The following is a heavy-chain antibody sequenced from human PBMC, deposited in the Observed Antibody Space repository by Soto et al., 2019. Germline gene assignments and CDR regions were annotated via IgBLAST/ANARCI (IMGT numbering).Heavy chain of an antibody. CDR1: GGSISSSY. CDR2: IYYSGNT. D-gene: IGHD3-16*01. J-gene: IGHJ4*02. V-gene: IGHV4-59*01. CDR3: ARFTGTAPAYPFYY. Sequence: SETLSLTCTVSGGSISSSYWSWIRQPPGKGLEWIGYIYYSGNTNYNPSLKSRVTISVDRSKNQFSLNLSSVTAADTAVYYCARFTGTAPAYPFYYWGRGTLVTVSS.